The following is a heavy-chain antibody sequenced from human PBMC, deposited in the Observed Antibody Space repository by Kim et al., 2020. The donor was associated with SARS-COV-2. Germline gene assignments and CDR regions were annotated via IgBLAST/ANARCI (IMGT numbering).Heavy chain of an antibody. V-gene: IGHV3-7*01. Sequence: GGSLRLSCAASGFTFENFYMSWVRQAPGKGLEWVANIMQDGSDKFYGDSVQGRFTIFRDNAKKSLVLQMNSLRAGDTAVYYCARVRTGTTPWFDAWGHGTLVAVSS. CDR2: IMQDGSDK. CDR1: GFTFENFY. CDR3: ARVRTGTTPWFDA. D-gene: IGHD1-1*01. J-gene: IGHJ5*01.